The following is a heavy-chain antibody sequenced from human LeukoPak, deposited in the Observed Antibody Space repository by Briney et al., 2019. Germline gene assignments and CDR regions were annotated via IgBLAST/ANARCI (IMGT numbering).Heavy chain of an antibody. CDR2: IYSGGST. D-gene: IGHD6-19*01. Sequence: GGSLRLSCAASGFTVSSNYMSWVRQAPGKGLEWVSVIYSGGSTYYADSVKGRFTISRDNAKNSLSLQVNSLRAEDTAVYYCARASRGGSGWTFDNWGQGTLVTVSS. V-gene: IGHV3-53*01. CDR1: GFTVSSNY. J-gene: IGHJ4*02. CDR3: ARASRGGSGWTFDN.